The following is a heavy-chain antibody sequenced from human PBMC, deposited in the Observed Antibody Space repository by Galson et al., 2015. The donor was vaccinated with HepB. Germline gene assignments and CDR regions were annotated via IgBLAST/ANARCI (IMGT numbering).Heavy chain of an antibody. Sequence: SLRLSCAAPGFTFSSYSMIWVRQAPGKGLEWISYISSSGNTIYYADPVKGRFTTSRDNAKKSLFLQMNSLRDEDTAVYYCARSLYSWEFPGALIDYWGQGTLVTVSS. J-gene: IGHJ4*02. CDR2: ISSSGNTI. D-gene: IGHD3-10*01. CDR3: ARSLYSWEFPGALIDY. V-gene: IGHV3-48*02. CDR1: GFTFSSYS.